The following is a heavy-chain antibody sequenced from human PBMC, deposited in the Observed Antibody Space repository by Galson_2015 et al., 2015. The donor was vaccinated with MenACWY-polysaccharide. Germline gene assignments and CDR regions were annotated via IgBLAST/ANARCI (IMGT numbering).Heavy chain of an antibody. V-gene: IGHV5-51*03. CDR3: ARGIGYSTTWFDY. D-gene: IGHD2-21*01. CDR2: IYPGSSET. Sequence: QSGAEVKKPGESLKISCQGSGYSFTTYWIGWVRQMPGKGLDWMGIIYPGSSETRYSPSFQGQVTFSADTSINTAYLQWSSLEASDTGMYYCARGIGYSTTWFDYWGQGTLVTVFS. J-gene: IGHJ4*02. CDR1: GYSFTTYW.